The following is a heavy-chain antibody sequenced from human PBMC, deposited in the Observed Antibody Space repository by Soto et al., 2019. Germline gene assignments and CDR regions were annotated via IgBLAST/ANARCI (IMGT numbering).Heavy chain of an antibody. CDR2: INSDGSKT. Sequence: GGSPRLSCAASGFTFSTFWMHWVRQAPGKGLVWVSRINSDGSKTTYAASVKGRFTISRDNAKNTVYLQMDSLRAEDTAVYYCATVATNSYNWLDPWGQGTLVTVSS. CDR3: ATVATNSYNWLDP. CDR1: GFTFSTFW. D-gene: IGHD5-12*01. V-gene: IGHV3-74*01. J-gene: IGHJ5*02.